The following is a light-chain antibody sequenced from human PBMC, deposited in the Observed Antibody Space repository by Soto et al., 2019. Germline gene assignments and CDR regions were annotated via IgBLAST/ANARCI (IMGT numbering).Light chain of an antibody. Sequence: DIQMTQSPSTLSASVGDRVAITCRASRSISNWLAWYQQGPGIAPKLLIFDASILQSGVPSRFSGSGSGTEFTLSISRLQTDDFATYYCQQYGSFSPITFGGGTKV. CDR2: DAS. V-gene: IGKV1-5*01. J-gene: IGKJ4*01. CDR3: QQYGSFSPIT. CDR1: RSISNW.